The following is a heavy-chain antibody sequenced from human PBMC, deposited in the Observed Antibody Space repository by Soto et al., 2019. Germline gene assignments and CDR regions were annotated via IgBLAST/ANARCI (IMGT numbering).Heavy chain of an antibody. CDR1: GFTVSSNY. CDR3: ARDRGYDGFDY. CDR2: IYSGGST. J-gene: IGHJ4*02. V-gene: IGHV3-53*04. Sequence: EVQLVESGGGLVQPGGSLRLSCAASGFTVSSNYMSWVRQAPGKGLEWVSVIYSGGSTYYADSVKGRFTIFRHNSKNTLYLQMNSLRAEDTAVYYCARDRGYDGFDYWGQGTLVTVSS. D-gene: IGHD5-12*01.